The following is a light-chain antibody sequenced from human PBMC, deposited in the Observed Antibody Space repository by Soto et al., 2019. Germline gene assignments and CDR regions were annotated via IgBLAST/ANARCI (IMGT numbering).Light chain of an antibody. V-gene: IGKV1-5*03. CDR3: QHYNSYSEA. CDR2: KAS. J-gene: IGKJ1*01. Sequence: DIQMTQSPSTLSGSVGDRVTITCRASQTISSWLAWYQQKPGKAPKLLIYKASTLKSGVPSRFSGSGSGTESTLTISSTQPDDFATYYCQHYNSYSEAFGQGTKVEHK. CDR1: QTISSW.